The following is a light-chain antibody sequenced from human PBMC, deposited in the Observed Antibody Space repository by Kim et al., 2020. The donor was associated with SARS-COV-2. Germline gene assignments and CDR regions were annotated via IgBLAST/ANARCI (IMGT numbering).Light chain of an antibody. CDR1: SSNIGAGFA. J-gene: IGLJ2*01. CDR2: NND. CDR3: QSYDDSLSGSV. Sequence: QRVTSSCTGSSSNIGAGFAVHWYQQLPGAAPKLLIYNNDNRPSGVPDRFSGSRSGASASLTITGLQAEDEADYVCQSYDDSLSGSVFGGGTQLTVL. V-gene: IGLV1-40*01.